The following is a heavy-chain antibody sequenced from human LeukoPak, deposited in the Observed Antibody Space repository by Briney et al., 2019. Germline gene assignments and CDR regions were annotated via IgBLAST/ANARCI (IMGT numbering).Heavy chain of an antibody. J-gene: IGHJ5*02. V-gene: IGHV1-18*04. D-gene: IGHD3-9*01. Sequence: GASVKVSCKASGYTFTGYYMHWVRQAPGQGLEWMGWISAYNGNTNYAQKLQGRVTMTTDTSTSTAYMELRSLRSDDTAVYYCARDSVILTGQKGDWFDPWGQGTLVTVSS. CDR2: ISAYNGNT. CDR3: ARDSVILTGQKGDWFDP. CDR1: GYTFTGYY.